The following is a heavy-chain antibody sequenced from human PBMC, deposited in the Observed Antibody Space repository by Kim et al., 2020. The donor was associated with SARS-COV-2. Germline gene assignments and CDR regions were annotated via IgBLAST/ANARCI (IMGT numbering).Heavy chain of an antibody. Sequence: GGSLRLSCAASGFTFSGYSMNWVRQAPGKGLEWVSSISSSSSCICYADSVKGRFTISRDNAKNSLYLQMNSLRAEDTAVYYCARADIFAGYERWGQGTLVTVSS. CDR1: GFTFSGYS. J-gene: IGHJ1*01. D-gene: IGHD3-9*01. CDR3: ARADIFAGYER. CDR2: ISSSSSCI. V-gene: IGHV3-21*01.